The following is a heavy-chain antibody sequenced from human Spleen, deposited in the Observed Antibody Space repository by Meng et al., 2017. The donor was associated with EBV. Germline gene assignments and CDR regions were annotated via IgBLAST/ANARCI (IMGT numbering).Heavy chain of an antibody. CDR3: ARGGHFGAAAGPDY. V-gene: IGHV4-30-4*01. Sequence: APLHESGPGLLKPSETLSLTCTVAGGSINRGGYYWSWIRQPPGKGLEWIGYMYYDGTTYHNPSLNSRVSISLDKSKNQFSLKVKSVSAADTAVYYCARGGHFGAAAGPDYWGQGTLVTVSS. CDR1: GGSINRGGYY. CDR2: MYYDGTT. J-gene: IGHJ4*02. D-gene: IGHD6-13*01.